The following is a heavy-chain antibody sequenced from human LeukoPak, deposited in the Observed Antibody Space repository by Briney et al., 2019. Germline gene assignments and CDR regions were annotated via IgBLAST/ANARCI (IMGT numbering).Heavy chain of an antibody. CDR3: ARASWFGELLPDY. CDR1: GFTFSSYS. D-gene: IGHD3-10*01. Sequence: GGSLTLSCAASGFTFSSYSMNWVRQPPGKGLEWVSSISSSSSYIYYADSVKGRFTISRDNAKNTLYLQMNSLRAEDTAVYYYARASWFGELLPDYWGQGTLVTVSS. J-gene: IGHJ4*02. CDR2: ISSSSSYI. V-gene: IGHV3-21*01.